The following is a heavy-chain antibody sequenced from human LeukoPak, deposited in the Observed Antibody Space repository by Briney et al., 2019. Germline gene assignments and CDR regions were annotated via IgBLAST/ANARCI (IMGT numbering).Heavy chain of an antibody. Sequence: GGSLRLSCAASGFTFSSYSMNWVRQAPGKGLEWVSYISGSSTILYADSVKGRFTISRDNAKNSLYVQMNRLRAEDTAVYYCARVMEQSHFYHYIDVWGRGTTVAVSS. D-gene: IGHD6-19*01. CDR2: ISGSSTI. CDR1: GFTFSSYS. V-gene: IGHV3-48*04. J-gene: IGHJ6*03. CDR3: ARVMEQSHFYHYIDV.